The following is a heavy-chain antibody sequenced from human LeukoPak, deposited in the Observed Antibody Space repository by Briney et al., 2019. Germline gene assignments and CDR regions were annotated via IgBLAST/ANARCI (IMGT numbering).Heavy chain of an antibody. CDR2: IKSKTDGGTT. D-gene: IGHD2-8*01. CDR3: TTLAAVCTNGVCYVSRDY. J-gene: IGHJ4*02. CDR1: GLIFRNAW. V-gene: IGHV3-15*01. Sequence: GGSLRLSCAASGLIFRNAWMSWVRQAPGKGLEWVGRIKSKTDGGTTDYAAPVKGRFTISRDDSKNTLYLQMNSLKTEDTAVYYCTTLAAVCTNGVCYVSRDYWGQGTLVTVSS.